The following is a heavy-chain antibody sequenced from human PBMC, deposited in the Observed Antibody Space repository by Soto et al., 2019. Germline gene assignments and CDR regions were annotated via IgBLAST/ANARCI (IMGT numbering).Heavy chain of an antibody. J-gene: IGHJ3*02. D-gene: IGHD2-15*01. CDR3: ARGPRIQRGIVVVVAENSAFDI. CDR2: IIPILGIA. Sequence: PGPSVKVSCKASGGTFSSYTISWVRQAPGQGLEWMGRIIPILGIANYAQKFQGRVTITADKSTSTAYMGLSSLRSEDTAVYYCARGPRIQRGIVVVVAENSAFDIWGQGTMVTVSS. V-gene: IGHV1-69*02. CDR1: GGTFSSYT.